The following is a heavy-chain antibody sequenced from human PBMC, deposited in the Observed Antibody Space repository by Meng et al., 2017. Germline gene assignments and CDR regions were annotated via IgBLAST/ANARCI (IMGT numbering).Heavy chain of an antibody. CDR2: IKSKTDGGTT. V-gene: IGHV3-15*01. D-gene: IGHD2-2*01. J-gene: IGHJ4*02. CDR3: TTVDLPAAIN. CDR1: GFTVSSNY. Sequence: LTGAASGFTVSSNYMSWVRQAPGKGLEWVGRIKSKTDGGTTDYAAPVKGRFTISRDDSKNTLYLQMNSLKTEDTAVYYCTTVDLPAAINWGQGTLVTVSS.